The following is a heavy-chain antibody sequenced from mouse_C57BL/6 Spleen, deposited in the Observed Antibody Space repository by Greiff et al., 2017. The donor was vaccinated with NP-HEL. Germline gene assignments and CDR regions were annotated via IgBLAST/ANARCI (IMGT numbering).Heavy chain of an antibody. J-gene: IGHJ2*01. CDR3: ARRGLYYGNLEDY. Sequence: QVQLKESGAELVKPGASVKLSCKASGYTFTSYWMQWVKQRPGQGLEWIGEIDPSDSYTNYNQKFKGKATLTVDTSSSTAYMQLSSLTSEDSAVYYCARRGLYYGNLEDYWGQGTTLTVSS. CDR2: IDPSDSYT. D-gene: IGHD2-1*01. V-gene: IGHV1-50*01. CDR1: GYTFTSYW.